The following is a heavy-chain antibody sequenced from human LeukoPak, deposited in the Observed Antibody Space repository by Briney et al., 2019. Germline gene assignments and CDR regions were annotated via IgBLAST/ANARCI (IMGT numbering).Heavy chain of an antibody. D-gene: IGHD3-3*01. CDR1: GGSIRSYY. Sequence: NPSETLSLTCTVSGGSIRSYYWSWIRQPAGKGLEWIGRIYTSGSTNYNPSLKSRVTMSVDTSKNKFSLKLNSVTAADTAVYYCARDRGIFGDYAFDIWGQGTMVTVSS. CDR3: ARDRGIFGDYAFDI. J-gene: IGHJ3*02. CDR2: IYTSGST. V-gene: IGHV4-4*07.